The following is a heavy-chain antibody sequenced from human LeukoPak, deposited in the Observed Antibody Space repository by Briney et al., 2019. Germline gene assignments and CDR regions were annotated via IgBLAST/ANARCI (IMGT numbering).Heavy chain of an antibody. CDR1: GFTFSSYG. J-gene: IGHJ4*02. CDR2: ISYDGSNK. CDR3: AKXAGWFGXSEYYFDY. Sequence: PGGSLRLSCAASGFTFSSYGMHWVRQAPGKGLEWVAVISYDGSNKYYADSVKGRFTISRDNSKNTLYLQMNSLRAEDTAVYYCAKXAGWFGXSEYYFDYWGQGTLVTVSS. V-gene: IGHV3-30*18. D-gene: IGHD3-10*01.